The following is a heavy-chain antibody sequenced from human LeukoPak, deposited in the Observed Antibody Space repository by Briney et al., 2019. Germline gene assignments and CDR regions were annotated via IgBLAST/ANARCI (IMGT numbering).Heavy chain of an antibody. CDR1: GYTFTSYY. Sequence: ASVKVSCKASGYTFTSYYMHWVRQAPGQGLEWMGIINPSGGSTSYAQKVQGRVTMTRDMSTSTDYMDLSSLRSEDTAVYYCARGVREWRDKRGAVDIWGQGRMVTVSS. J-gene: IGHJ3*02. D-gene: IGHD3-3*01. CDR3: ARGVREWRDKRGAVDI. CDR2: INPSGGST. V-gene: IGHV1-46*01.